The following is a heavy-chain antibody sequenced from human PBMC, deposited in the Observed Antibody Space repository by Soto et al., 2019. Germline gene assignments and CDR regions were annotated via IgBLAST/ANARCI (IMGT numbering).Heavy chain of an antibody. CDR2: ISGSGGST. Sequence: ASVKVSCAASGFTFSSYAMSWVRQAPGKGLEWVSAISGSGGSTYYADSVKGRFTISRDNSKNTLYLQMNSLRAEDTAVYYCAKLGGGAKSSGWFDYWGQGTLVTVSS. D-gene: IGHD6-19*01. CDR3: AKLGGGAKSSGWFDY. J-gene: IGHJ4*02. CDR1: GFTFSSYA. V-gene: IGHV3-23*01.